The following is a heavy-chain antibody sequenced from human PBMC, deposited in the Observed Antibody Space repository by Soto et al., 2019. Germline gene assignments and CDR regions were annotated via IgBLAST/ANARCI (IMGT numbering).Heavy chain of an antibody. V-gene: IGHV1-46*01. CDR2: INPSGGST. J-gene: IGHJ4*01. CDR3: VRDSPIGSTFSGYDGIDY. D-gene: IGHD5-12*01. CDR1: GYTFTSYY. Sequence: ASVKVSCKASGYTFTSYYMHWVRQAPGQGLEWMGIINPSGGSTSYAQKFQGRVTITADKSTGTAYMELNSLRSEDTAVYYCVRDSPIGSTFSGYDGIDYWG.